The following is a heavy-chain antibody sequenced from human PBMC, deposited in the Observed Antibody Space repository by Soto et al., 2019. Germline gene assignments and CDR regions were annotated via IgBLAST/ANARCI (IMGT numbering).Heavy chain of an antibody. CDR3: ARESIAAAGTLREHFDY. D-gene: IGHD6-13*01. CDR2: ISAYHGNT. V-gene: IGHV1-18*01. J-gene: IGHJ4*02. Sequence: QVQLVQSGAEVKKPGASVKVSCKASGYTFTSYGISWVRQAPGQGLEWMGWISAYHGNTNYAQKLKGRVTMTTDTSTSTAYMELRSLRSDDTAVDYCARESIAAAGTLREHFDYWGQGTLVNVSA. CDR1: GYTFTSYG.